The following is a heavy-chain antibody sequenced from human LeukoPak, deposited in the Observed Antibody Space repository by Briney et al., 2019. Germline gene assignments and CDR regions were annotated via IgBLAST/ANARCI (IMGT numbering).Heavy chain of an antibody. CDR3: AKGRPDIVVVPAAMFDP. V-gene: IGHV3-23*01. CDR2: ISGSGGST. D-gene: IGHD2-2*01. CDR1: GFTFSSYA. J-gene: IGHJ5*02. Sequence: GGSLRLSCAASGFTFSSYAMSWVRQAPGKGLEWVSAISGSGGSTYYADSVKGRFTISRDNSKNTLYLQMNSLRAEDTAVHYCAKGRPDIVVVPAAMFDPWGQGTLVTVSS.